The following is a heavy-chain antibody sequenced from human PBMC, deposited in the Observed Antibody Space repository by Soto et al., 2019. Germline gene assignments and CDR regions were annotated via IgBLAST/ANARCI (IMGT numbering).Heavy chain of an antibody. D-gene: IGHD3-3*01. Sequence: GGSRRLSCVASGFSFSEYTLIWRRESRGKGMDWVKTISTSSSKIFYTASVKGRFTVCRANAKNTLYMQMDNVRDDDAAVYFCARGFGGVPVAEDLDYWGQGTLVTVSS. V-gene: IGHV3-21*01. CDR1: GFSFSEYT. J-gene: IGHJ4*02. CDR3: ARGFGGVPVAEDLDY. CDR2: ISTSSSKI.